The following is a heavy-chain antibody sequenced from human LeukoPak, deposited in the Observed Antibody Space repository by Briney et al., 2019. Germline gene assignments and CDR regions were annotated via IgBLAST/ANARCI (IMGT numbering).Heavy chain of an antibody. CDR1: GYSISSGYY. D-gene: IGHD2-21*01. CDR3: ARRVGVALDY. CDR2: IYHSGST. V-gene: IGHV4-38-2*02. Sequence: SETLSLTCTVSGYSISSGYYWGWIRQPPGKGLEWIGSIYHSGSTYYNPSLKSRVTISVDPSKNQFSLKLSSVTAADTAVYYCARRVGVALDYWGQGTLVTVSS. J-gene: IGHJ4*02.